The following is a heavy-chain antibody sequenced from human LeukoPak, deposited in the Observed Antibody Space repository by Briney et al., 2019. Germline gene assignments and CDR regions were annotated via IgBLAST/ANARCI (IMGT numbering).Heavy chain of an antibody. CDR1: GGTFSSYA. CDR2: IIPILGIA. D-gene: IGHD5-18*01. V-gene: IGHV1-69*04. Sequence: GSSVKVSCKASGGTFSSYAISWVRQAPGQGLEWMGRIIPILGIANYAQKFQGRVTITADKSTSTAYMELSSLRSEDTAVYYCAIPPGGATAMVTREPYYYYGMDVWGQGTTVTVSS. J-gene: IGHJ6*02. CDR3: AIPPGGATAMVTREPYYYYGMDV.